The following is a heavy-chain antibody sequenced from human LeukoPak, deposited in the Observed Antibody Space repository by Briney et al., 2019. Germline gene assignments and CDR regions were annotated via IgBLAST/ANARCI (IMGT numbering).Heavy chain of an antibody. CDR3: ARMAAAGPSDY. CDR1: SGSISSSY. J-gene: IGHJ4*02. CDR2: IYHSATT. V-gene: IGHV4-59*08. D-gene: IGHD6-13*01. Sequence: PSETLSLTCTVSSGSISSSYWSWIRQPPGKGLEWIGYIYHSATTNYSPSLKSRVTISLETSKNQFSLKLSSVTAADTAVYYCARMAAAGPSDYWGQGTLVTVSS.